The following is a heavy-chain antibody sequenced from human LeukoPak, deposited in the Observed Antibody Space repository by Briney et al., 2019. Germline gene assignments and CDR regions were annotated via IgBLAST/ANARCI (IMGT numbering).Heavy chain of an antibody. Sequence: GGSLRPSCAASGFTFSSYAMSWVRQAPGKGLEWVSAISGSGGSTYYADSVKGRFTISRDNSKNTLYLQMNSLRAEDTAVYYCAKGERYSSGWYNYWGQGTLVTVSS. V-gene: IGHV3-23*01. CDR1: GFTFSSYA. J-gene: IGHJ4*02. CDR2: ISGSGGST. CDR3: AKGERYSSGWYNY. D-gene: IGHD6-19*01.